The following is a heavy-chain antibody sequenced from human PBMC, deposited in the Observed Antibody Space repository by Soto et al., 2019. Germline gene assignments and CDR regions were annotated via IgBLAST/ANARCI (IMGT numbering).Heavy chain of an antibody. CDR1: GCIFTSYW. Sequence: PGESRQIPCKGSGCIFTSYWIGWVRQMPGKGMEWMGIIYPGDSDTRYSPSFQGQVTISADKSISTAYLQWSSLKASDTAMYYCARHFFLSGPMSHHYALDVCGQGTTVTGSS. J-gene: IGHJ6*02. V-gene: IGHV5-51*01. CDR3: ARHFFLSGPMSHHYALDV. CDR2: IYPGDSDT. D-gene: IGHD3-10*02.